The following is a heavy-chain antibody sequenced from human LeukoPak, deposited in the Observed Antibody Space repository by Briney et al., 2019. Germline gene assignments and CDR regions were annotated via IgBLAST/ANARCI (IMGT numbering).Heavy chain of an antibody. D-gene: IGHD3-9*01. J-gene: IGHJ4*02. CDR3: AKGGNYDILTGYIFDY. CDR1: GFTFSNYW. CDR2: IKHDGGDK. V-gene: IGHV3-7*03. Sequence: GGSLRLSCAASGFTFSNYWMSWVRQAPGKGLEWVANIKHDGGDKHYVDSVKGRFTIARDSAKNSLNLQMNSLRAEDTAVYYCAKGGNYDILTGYIFDYWGQGTLVTVSS.